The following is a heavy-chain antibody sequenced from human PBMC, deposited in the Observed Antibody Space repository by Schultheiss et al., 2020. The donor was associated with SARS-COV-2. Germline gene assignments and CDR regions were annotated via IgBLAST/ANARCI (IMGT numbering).Heavy chain of an antibody. CDR1: GGTFSSYA. CDR3: ARDLCSSTSCYAADMPGFDP. Sequence: SVKVSCKASGGTFSSYAISWVRQAPGQGLEWMGGIIPIFGIANYAQKFQGRVTITADKSTSTAYMELSSLRSEDTAVYYCARDLCSSTSCYAADMPGFDPWGQGTLVTVSS. J-gene: IGHJ5*02. D-gene: IGHD2-2*01. CDR2: IIPIFGIA. V-gene: IGHV1-69*10.